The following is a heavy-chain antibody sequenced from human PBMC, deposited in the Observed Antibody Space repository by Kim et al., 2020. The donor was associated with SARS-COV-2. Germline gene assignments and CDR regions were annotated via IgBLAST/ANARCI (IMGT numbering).Heavy chain of an antibody. CDR3: ARVGDVVWFGEPRYWYFDL. V-gene: IGHV4-4*06. Sequence: SRVTMSVDTSKNQFSLKLSSVTAADSAVYYCARVGDVVWFGEPRYWYFDLWGRGTLVTVSS. D-gene: IGHD3-10*01. J-gene: IGHJ2*01.